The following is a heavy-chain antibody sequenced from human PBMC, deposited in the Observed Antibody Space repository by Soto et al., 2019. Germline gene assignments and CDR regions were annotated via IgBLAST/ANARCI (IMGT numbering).Heavy chain of an antibody. CDR2: IYYSGST. V-gene: IGHV4-39*02. CDR1: GGSISSSSYY. J-gene: IGHJ4*02. CDR3: ARDGYDGSGSPYPAY. Sequence: SETLSLTCTVSGGSISSSSYYWGWIRQPPGKGLEWIGSIYYSGSTYYNPSLKSRVTISVDTSKNQFSLKLSSVTAADTAVYYCARDGYDGSGSPYPAYWGPGTQVTVS. D-gene: IGHD3-10*01.